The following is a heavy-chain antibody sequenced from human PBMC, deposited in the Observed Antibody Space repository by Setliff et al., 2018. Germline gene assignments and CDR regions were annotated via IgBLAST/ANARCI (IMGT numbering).Heavy chain of an antibody. J-gene: IGHJ4*02. Sequence: SETLSLTCTVSGGSISTNSYYWGWIRQPPGKGLEWIGSMYFSGSTYYNPSLKSRVTISIDKSKNQFSLKMTPVTAADTAVYYCARAPRYFDSTGSYFDGWGQGTLVTVS. CDR1: GGSISTNSYY. CDR2: MYFSGST. D-gene: IGHD3-22*01. V-gene: IGHV4-39*07. CDR3: ARAPRYFDSTGSYFDG.